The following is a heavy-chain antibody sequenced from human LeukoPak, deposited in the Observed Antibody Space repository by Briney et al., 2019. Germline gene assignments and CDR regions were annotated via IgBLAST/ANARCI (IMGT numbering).Heavy chain of an antibody. CDR3: AKVAYYYDSSGYLADY. V-gene: IGHV3-23*01. CDR1: GFTFSSYA. D-gene: IGHD3-22*01. J-gene: IGHJ4*02. Sequence: GGSLRLSCAASGFTFSSYAMSWVRQAPGKGLEWVSAISNSGGNTYYADSVKGRFTISRDNSKNTLSLQMNSLRAEDTAVYYCAKVAYYYDSSGYLADYWGQGTLVTVSS. CDR2: ISNSGGNT.